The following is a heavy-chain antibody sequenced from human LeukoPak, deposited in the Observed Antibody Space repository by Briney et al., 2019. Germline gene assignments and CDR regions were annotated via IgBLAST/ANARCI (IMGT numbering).Heavy chain of an antibody. J-gene: IGHJ5*02. D-gene: IGHD3-10*01. CDR2: ITPNSDGT. V-gene: IGHV1-2*02. CDR3: ARSGFGSGISFDL. CDR1: GYTVTGYY. Sequence: ASVKVSCKTSGYTVTGYYIHWVRQAPGQGLEWMGWITPNSDGTDYAQKFQGRVTMTRDTSITTAYMELSSLRSEDTAVYYCARSGFGSGISFDLWGQGTLVTVSP.